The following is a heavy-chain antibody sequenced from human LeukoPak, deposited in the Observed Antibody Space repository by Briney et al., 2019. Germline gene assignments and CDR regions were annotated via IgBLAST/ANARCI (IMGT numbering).Heavy chain of an antibody. CDR1: GGSFSGYY. CDR2: INHSGST. Sequence: SETLSLTCAVYGGSFSGYYWSWIRQPPGKGLEWIGEINHSGSTNYNPSLKSRVTISVDTSKNQFSLKLSSVTAADTAVYFCARGLTMVRGVIRYFDYWGQGTLVTVSS. CDR3: ARGLTMVRGVIRYFDY. J-gene: IGHJ4*02. V-gene: IGHV4-34*01. D-gene: IGHD3-10*01.